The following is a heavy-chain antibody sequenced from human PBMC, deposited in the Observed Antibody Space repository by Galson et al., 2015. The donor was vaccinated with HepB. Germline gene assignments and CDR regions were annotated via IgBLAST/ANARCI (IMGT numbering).Heavy chain of an antibody. V-gene: IGHV3-30*04. J-gene: IGHJ4*02. Sequence: SLRLSCAASGFTFSSYSMHWVRQAPGKGLEWVTIISYNGLYKYYADSVKGRSTISRDNSKNTLYLQTNSLRAEDTAVYYCARDGRYCGGDCYSSDLGILYFDYWGQGTLVTVSS. D-gene: IGHD2-21*02. CDR3: ARDGRYCGGDCYSSDLGILYFDY. CDR1: GFTFSSYS. CDR2: ISYNGLYK.